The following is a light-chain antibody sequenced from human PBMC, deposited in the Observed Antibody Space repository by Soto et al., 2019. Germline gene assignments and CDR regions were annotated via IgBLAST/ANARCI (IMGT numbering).Light chain of an antibody. CDR1: QSVSSSY. Sequence: EIVLTQSPGTLSLSPGERATLSCRASQSVSSSYLAWYQQKPGQAPRLLIYGASSRATGIPDRFSGSGSGTDFTLTISRLEPEDFAVYYCQPYGSSPPFTFGPGTKVDSK. CDR2: GAS. V-gene: IGKV3-20*01. CDR3: QPYGSSPPFT. J-gene: IGKJ3*01.